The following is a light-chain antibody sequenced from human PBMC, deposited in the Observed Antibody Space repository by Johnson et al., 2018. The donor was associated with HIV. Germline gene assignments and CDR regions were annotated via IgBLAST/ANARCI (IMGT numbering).Light chain of an antibody. V-gene: IGLV1-51*02. Sequence: PPSVSAAPGQKVTISCSGSSSNIGNNYVSWYQQLPGTAPKLLIYENNKRPSGIPDRFSGSKSGTSATLGITGLQTGDEADYYCGTWDSSLSAGVFGTGTKVTVL. CDR1: SSNIGNNY. CDR2: ENN. CDR3: GTWDSSLSAGV. J-gene: IGLJ1*01.